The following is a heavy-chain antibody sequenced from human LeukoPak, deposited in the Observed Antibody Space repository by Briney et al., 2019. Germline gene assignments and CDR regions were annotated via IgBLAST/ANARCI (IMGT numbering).Heavy chain of an antibody. V-gene: IGHV1-2*02. CDR3: ARAQERQYYYYYYMDV. CDR2: INPNSGGT. J-gene: IGHJ6*03. Sequence: ASVKVSCKAPGYTFTGYYMHWVRQAPGQGLEWMGWINPNSGGTNYAQKFQGRVTMTRDTSISTAYMELSRLRSDDTAVYYCARAQERQYYYYYYMDVWGKGTTVTVSS. D-gene: IGHD1-1*01. CDR1: GYTFTGYY.